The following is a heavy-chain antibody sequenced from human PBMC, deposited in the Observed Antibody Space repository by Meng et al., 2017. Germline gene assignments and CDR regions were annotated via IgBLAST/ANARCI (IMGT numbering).Heavy chain of an antibody. J-gene: IGHJ6*02. CDR1: GGSFSGYY. CDR2: INHSGST. Sequence: CAVYGGSFSGYYWSWIRQPPGKGLEWIGEINHSGSTNYNPSLKSRVTISVDTSKNQFSLKLSSVTAADTAVYYCARVQVVVAATHDYYYGMDVWGQGTTVTVSS. CDR3: ARVQVVVAATHDYYYGMDV. V-gene: IGHV4-34*01. D-gene: IGHD2-15*01.